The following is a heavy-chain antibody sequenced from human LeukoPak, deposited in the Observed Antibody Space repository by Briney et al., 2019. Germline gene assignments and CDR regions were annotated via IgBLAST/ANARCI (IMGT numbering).Heavy chain of an antibody. V-gene: IGHV3-23*01. D-gene: IGHD3-22*01. CDR2: ISASGGST. CDR3: AKLTLAYYDSSGYYFNDAFDI. J-gene: IGHJ3*02. Sequence: GGSLRLSCAASGFTFSSYGMSWVRQAPGKGLEWVSGISASGGSTYYGDSVRGRFTISRDNSRSTVYLQMNSLRAEDTALYYCAKLTLAYYDSSGYYFNDAFDIWAQGTMVTVSS. CDR1: GFTFSSYG.